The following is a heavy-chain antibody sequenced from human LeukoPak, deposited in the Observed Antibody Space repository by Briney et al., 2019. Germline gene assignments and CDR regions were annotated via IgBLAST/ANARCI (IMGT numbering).Heavy chain of an antibody. V-gene: IGHV4-39*01. CDR2: SYYSGST. D-gene: IGHD6-13*01. Sequence: SETLSLTCTVSGGSISSSSYYWGWIRQPPGRGLGWIGSSYYSGSTYYNPSLKSRVTISVDTSKNQFSLKLSSVTAADTAVYYCARQRHTSSSWYDYWGQGTLVTVSS. CDR3: ARQRHTSSSWYDY. CDR1: GGSISSSSYY. J-gene: IGHJ4*02.